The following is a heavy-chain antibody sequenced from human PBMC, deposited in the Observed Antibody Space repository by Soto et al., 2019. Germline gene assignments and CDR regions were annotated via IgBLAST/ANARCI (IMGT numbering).Heavy chain of an antibody. V-gene: IGHV3-73*01. CDR2: ILSKAGNYAT. CDR3: ISGGSPYYYDY. Sequence: EVQLVESGGGLVQPGGSLKLSCAASGFIFSGSAVHWVRQASGKGLEWVGRILSKAGNYATAYPAAMKGRFTISRDDSENTAFLQMNSLKTEDTAVYYCISGGSPYYYDYWGQGNLVAVSS. J-gene: IGHJ4*02. CDR1: GFIFSGSA.